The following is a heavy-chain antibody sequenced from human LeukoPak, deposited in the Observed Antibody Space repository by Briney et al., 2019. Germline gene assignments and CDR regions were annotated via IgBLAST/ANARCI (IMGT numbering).Heavy chain of an antibody. CDR1: GGTFSSYA. Sequence: ASVKVSCKDSGGTFSSYAISWVRQAPGQGLEWMGGIIPIFGTANYAQKFQGRVTITADESTSTAYMELSSLRSEDTAVYYCARDPDGYNTDGAFDIWGQGTMVTVSS. CDR3: ARDPDGYNTDGAFDI. J-gene: IGHJ3*02. V-gene: IGHV1-69*13. D-gene: IGHD5-24*01. CDR2: IIPIFGTA.